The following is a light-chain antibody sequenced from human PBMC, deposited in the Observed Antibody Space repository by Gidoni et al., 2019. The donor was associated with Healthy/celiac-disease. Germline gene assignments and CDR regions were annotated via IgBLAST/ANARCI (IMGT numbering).Light chain of an antibody. CDR1: QSVSSY. J-gene: IGKJ2*02. CDR2: DAS. Sequence: EFVFTQSPATLSLSPGERATLSCRASQSVSSYLAWYQQKPGQAPRLLIYDASNRATGIPARFSGSGSGTDFTLTISSLEPEDFAVYYCQQRSNWPPVCTFGQGTKLEIK. CDR3: QQRSNWPPVCT. V-gene: IGKV3-11*01.